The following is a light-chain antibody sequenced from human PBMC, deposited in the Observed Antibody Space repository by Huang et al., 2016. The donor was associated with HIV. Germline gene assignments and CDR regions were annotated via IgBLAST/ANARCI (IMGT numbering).Light chain of an antibody. CDR1: QSVSSSD. CDR2: GAS. V-gene: IGKV3-20*01. J-gene: IGKJ2*01. CDR3: QQYNNLRYT. Sequence: EIVLTQSPGTLSLSPGERATLSCRASQSVSSSDLAWYQQKPGQAPRLLIYGASSRATGLPDRFSGSGSGTDFTLTISRLEPEDFAVYYCQQYNNLRYTFGQGTKLEIK.